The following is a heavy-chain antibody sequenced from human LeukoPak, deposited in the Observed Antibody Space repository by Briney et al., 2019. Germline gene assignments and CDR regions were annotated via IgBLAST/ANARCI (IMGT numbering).Heavy chain of an antibody. CDR2: IYYSGST. J-gene: IGHJ6*02. D-gene: IGHD6-13*01. Sequence: SETLSLTCTVSGGSISSYYWSWIRQPPGKGLEWIGYIYYSGSTNCNPSLKSRVTISVDTSKNQFSLKLSSVTAADTAVYYCARAGSSSPLHRYYYYYGMDVWGQGTTVTVSS. CDR3: ARAGSSSPLHRYYYYYGMDV. CDR1: GGSISSYY. V-gene: IGHV4-59*01.